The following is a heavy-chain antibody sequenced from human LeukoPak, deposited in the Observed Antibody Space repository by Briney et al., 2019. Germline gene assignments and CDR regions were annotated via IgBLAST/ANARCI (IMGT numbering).Heavy chain of an antibody. Sequence: GGSLRLSCAASGFTFSSYGMHWVRQAPGKGLEWVAVISYDGSNKYYADSVKGRFTISRDNSKNTLYLQMNSLRAEDTAVYYCAKAESQHLVPFSPFDYWGQGTLLTVSS. D-gene: IGHD6-13*01. J-gene: IGHJ4*02. CDR3: AKAESQHLVPFSPFDY. CDR1: GFTFSSYG. CDR2: ISYDGSNK. V-gene: IGHV3-30*18.